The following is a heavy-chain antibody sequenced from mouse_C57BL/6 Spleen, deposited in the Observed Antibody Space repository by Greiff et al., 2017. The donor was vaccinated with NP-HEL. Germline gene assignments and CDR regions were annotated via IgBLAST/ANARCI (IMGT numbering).Heavy chain of an antibody. V-gene: IGHV5-9-1*02. CDR1: GFTFSSYA. CDR3: TRVPTGDPGD. D-gene: IGHD4-1*02. J-gene: IGHJ2*01. Sequence: EVKVVESGEGLVKPGGSLKLSCAASGFTFSSYAMSWVRQTPEKRLEWVAYISSGGDYIYYADTVKGRFTISRDNARNTLYLQMSSLKSEDTAMYYCTRVPTGDPGDWGQGTTLTVSS. CDR2: ISSGGDYI.